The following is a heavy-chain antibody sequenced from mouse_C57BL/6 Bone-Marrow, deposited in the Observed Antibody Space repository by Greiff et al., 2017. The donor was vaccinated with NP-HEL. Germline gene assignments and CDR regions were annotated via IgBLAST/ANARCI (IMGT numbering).Heavy chain of an antibody. CDR2: IYPGDGDT. D-gene: IGHD2-4*01. V-gene: IGHV1-82*01. CDR1: GYAFSSSW. Sequence: VQLQQSGPELVKPGASVKISCKASGYAFSSSWMNWVKQRPGKGLEWIGRIYPGDGDTNYNGKFKGKATLTADKSSSTASMQLSSLTSEDSAVYFCARLDDYDGYWGQGTTLTVSS. CDR3: ARLDDYDGY. J-gene: IGHJ2*01.